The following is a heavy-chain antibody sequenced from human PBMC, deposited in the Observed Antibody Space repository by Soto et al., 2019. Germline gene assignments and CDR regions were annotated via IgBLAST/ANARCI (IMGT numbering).Heavy chain of an antibody. D-gene: IGHD1-20*01. V-gene: IGHV4-61*01. Sequence: SETLSLTCAVSGDSVTSVNYFWTWIRQPPGGGLEWIGYISNSGISKYNPSLKSRVAMSQDTSKNQFSLNLHSVTAADTAVYFCARGEGNSYQAYNFDTWGQGALVTVSS. CDR3: ARGEGNSYQAYNFDT. J-gene: IGHJ4*02. CDR2: ISNSGIS. CDR1: GDSVTSVNYF.